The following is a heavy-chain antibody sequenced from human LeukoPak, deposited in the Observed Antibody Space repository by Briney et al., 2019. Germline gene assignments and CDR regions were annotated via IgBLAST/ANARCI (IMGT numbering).Heavy chain of an antibody. CDR2: ISGSGAGT. J-gene: IGHJ4*02. CDR1: GITLSNYG. CDR3: AKRGVVIRVILVGFHKEAYYFDY. D-gene: IGHD3-22*01. V-gene: IGHV3-23*01. Sequence: PGGSLRLSCKVSGITLSNYGMSWVRQAPGKGLEWVAGISGSGAGTKYADSVKGRFTISRDNPKNTLYLQMTSLRAEDTAVYFCAKRGVVIRVILVGFHKEAYYFDYWGQGILVTVSS.